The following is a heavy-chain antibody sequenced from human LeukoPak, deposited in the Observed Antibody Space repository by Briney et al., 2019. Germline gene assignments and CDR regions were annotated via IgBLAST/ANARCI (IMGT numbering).Heavy chain of an antibody. D-gene: IGHD4-17*01. Sequence: ASVKVSCTASGYTFTSYYMHWVRQAPGQGLEWMGIINPSGGSTSYAQKFQGRVTMTRDTSTSTVYMELSSLRSEDTAVYYCARDRSYGDYSQWFDPWGQGTLVTVSS. V-gene: IGHV1-46*01. CDR1: GYTFTSYY. J-gene: IGHJ5*02. CDR3: ARDRSYGDYSQWFDP. CDR2: INPSGGST.